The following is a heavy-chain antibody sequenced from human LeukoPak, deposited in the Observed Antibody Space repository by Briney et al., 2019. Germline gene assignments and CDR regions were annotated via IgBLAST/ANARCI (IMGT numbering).Heavy chain of an antibody. V-gene: IGHV4-34*01. CDR3: ARRGYSGYWGRDY. CDR1: GGSFSGYY. D-gene: IGHD5-12*01. CDR2: INHSGST. Sequence: SETLSLTCAVYGGSFSGYYWSGIRQPPGKGLEWIGEINHSGSTNYNPSLKSRVTISVDTSKNQFSLKLSSVTAADTAVYYCARRGYSGYWGRDYWGQGTLVTVSS. J-gene: IGHJ4*02.